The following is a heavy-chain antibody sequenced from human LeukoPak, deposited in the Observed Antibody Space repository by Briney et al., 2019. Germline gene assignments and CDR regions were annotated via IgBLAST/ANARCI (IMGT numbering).Heavy chain of an antibody. CDR1: GCSISSSSYY. Sequence: SETLSLTCTVSGCSISSSSYYWGWIRQPPGKGLEWIGSIYYSGTTCYNPSLKSRVTISVDTSKNQFSLKLSSVTATDTAVYYCARHGGYSSSWYDYWGQGTLVTASS. V-gene: IGHV4-39*01. J-gene: IGHJ4*02. CDR2: IYYSGTT. CDR3: ARHGGYSSSWYDY. D-gene: IGHD6-13*01.